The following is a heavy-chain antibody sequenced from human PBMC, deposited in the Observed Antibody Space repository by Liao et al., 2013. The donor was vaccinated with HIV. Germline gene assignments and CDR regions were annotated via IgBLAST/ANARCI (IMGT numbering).Heavy chain of an antibody. CDR1: GGSISNGTYY. CDR3: ARERSTSIVASGAYYFDY. D-gene: IGHD2-15*01. V-gene: IGHV4-61*02. J-gene: IGHJ4*02. CDR2: IYTSGST. Sequence: QVQLQESGPGLVKPSQTLSLTCTVSGGSISNGTYYWSWIRQPAGKGLEWIGRIYTSGSTNYNPSLKSRVTISVDTSKNQFSLKLRSVTAADTAVYYCARERSTSIVASGAYYFDYWGQGTLVTVSS.